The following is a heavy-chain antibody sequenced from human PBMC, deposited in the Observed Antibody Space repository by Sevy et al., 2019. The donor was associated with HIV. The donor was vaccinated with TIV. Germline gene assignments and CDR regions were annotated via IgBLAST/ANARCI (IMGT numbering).Heavy chain of an antibody. CDR3: AREGGVATTGDHDAFDI. CDR1: GDTLSSYG. V-gene: IGHV1-69*13. Sequence: ASVKVSCKASGDTLSSYGLSWVRQAPGRGLEWMGGIIPIFGTPNYAQMFQGRVTITADESASTAYMELSSLRSEDTALYYCAREGGVATTGDHDAFDIWGHGTLVTVSS. J-gene: IGHJ3*02. D-gene: IGHD7-27*01. CDR2: IIPIFGTP.